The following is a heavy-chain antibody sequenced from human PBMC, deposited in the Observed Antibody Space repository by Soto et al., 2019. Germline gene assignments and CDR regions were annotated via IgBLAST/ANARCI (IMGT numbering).Heavy chain of an antibody. CDR3: ARWGIAAGDY. CDR1: GFTFSRYG. D-gene: IGHD6-13*01. V-gene: IGHV3-33*01. J-gene: IGHJ4*02. CDR2: IWDDGSNK. Sequence: QVQLVESGGGVVQPGRSLRLSCAASGFTFSRYGMHWVRQAPGKGLEWVAVIWDDGSNKYYADSVKGRLTISRDTSKNTRYLQMNSLRAEDTAVYYCARWGIAAGDYWGQGTLVTVSS.